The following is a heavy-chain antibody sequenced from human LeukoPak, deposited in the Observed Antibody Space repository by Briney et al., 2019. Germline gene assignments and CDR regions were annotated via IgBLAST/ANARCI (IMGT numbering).Heavy chain of an antibody. J-gene: IGHJ4*02. Sequence: ASVKVSCKASGYTFTGYYMHWVRQAPGQGLEWMGRINPNSGGTNYAQKFQGRVTMTRDTSISTAYMELSRLRSDDTAVYYCARSKLRDGSGYLHDYWGQGTLVTVSP. CDR3: ARSKLRDGSGYLHDY. D-gene: IGHD3-22*01. V-gene: IGHV1-2*06. CDR1: GYTFTGYY. CDR2: INPNSGGT.